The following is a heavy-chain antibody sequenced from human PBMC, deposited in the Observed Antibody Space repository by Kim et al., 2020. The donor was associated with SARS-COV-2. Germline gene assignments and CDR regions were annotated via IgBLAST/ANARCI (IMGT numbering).Heavy chain of an antibody. CDR1: GFTFSRHW. Sequence: GGSLRLSCVASGFTFSRHWMQWVRQAPGKGLAWVSHINKDGSEIRYADSVKGRFTASRDNAKNTLYLQMNSLRVEDTAVYYCARDYSAERKFDPWGQGTLFTVSS. V-gene: IGHV3-74*01. J-gene: IGHJ5*02. D-gene: IGHD5-18*01. CDR3: ARDYSAERKFDP. CDR2: INKDGSEI.